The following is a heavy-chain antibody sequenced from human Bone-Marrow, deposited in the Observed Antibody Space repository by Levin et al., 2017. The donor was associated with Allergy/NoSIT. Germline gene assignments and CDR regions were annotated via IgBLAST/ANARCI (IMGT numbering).Heavy chain of an antibody. CDR1: GGSISSSSYY. J-gene: IGHJ4*02. Sequence: KASETLSLTCTVSGGSISSSSYYWGWIRQPPGKGLEWIASISYSGRTYYNPSLKSRVTISVDTSKNQFSLKLNSVTAADTAVYYCARVGEDGGRTSCSLDYWGQGTLVTVSS. D-gene: IGHD2-2*01. CDR3: ARVGEDGGRTSCSLDY. V-gene: IGHV4-39*02. CDR2: ISYSGRT.